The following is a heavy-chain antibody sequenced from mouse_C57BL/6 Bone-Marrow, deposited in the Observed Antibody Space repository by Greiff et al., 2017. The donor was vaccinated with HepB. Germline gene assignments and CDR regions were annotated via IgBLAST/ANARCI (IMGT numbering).Heavy chain of an antibody. CDR1: GYAFSSSW. Sequence: VKLQESGPELVKPGASVKISCKASGYAFSSSWMNWVKQRPGKGLEWIGRIYPGDGDTNYNGTFKGKATLTADKSSSTAYMQLSSLTSEDSAVYFCARSRFDYWGQGTTLTVSS. V-gene: IGHV1-82*01. CDR2: IYPGDGDT. CDR3: ARSRFDY. J-gene: IGHJ2*01.